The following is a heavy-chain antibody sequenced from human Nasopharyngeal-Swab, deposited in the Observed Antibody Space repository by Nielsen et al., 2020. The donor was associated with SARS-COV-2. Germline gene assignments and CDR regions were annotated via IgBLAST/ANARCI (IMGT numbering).Heavy chain of an antibody. D-gene: IGHD3-22*01. J-gene: IGHJ4*02. CDR3: ASPPLDSSGYYYGFHY. CDR1: GFTFSSSA. CDR2: ISYDGSNK. Sequence: GGSLRLSCAASGFTFSSSAMHWVRQAPGKGLEWVAVISYDGSNKYFADSVKGRFTISRDNSKSTLYLQMNSLRAGDTAVYYCASPPLDSSGYYYGFHYWGRGTLVTVSS. V-gene: IGHV3-30-3*01.